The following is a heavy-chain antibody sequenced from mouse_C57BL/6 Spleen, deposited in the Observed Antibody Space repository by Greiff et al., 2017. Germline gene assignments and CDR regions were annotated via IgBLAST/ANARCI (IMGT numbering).Heavy chain of an antibody. J-gene: IGHJ2*01. V-gene: IGHV3-6*01. CDR1: GYSITSGYY. CDR3: ARGRLFFDY. D-gene: IGHD1-1*01. Sequence: ESGPGLVKPSQSLSLTCSVTGYSITSGYYWNWIRQFPGNKLEWMGYISYDGSNNYNPSLKNRISITRDTSKNQFFLKLNSVTTEDTATYYCARGRLFFDYWGQGTTLTVSS. CDR2: ISYDGSN.